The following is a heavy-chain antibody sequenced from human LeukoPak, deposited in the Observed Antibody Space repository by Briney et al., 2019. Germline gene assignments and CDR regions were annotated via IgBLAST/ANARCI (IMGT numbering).Heavy chain of an antibody. Sequence: ASVTVSCKASGYTFASYDINWVRQATGQGLEYLGWMNPNSGRTGYAQKFQGRFTMTWDTSVSTAYMELSSLSSEDTAVYYCARTLVRGLPGMDVWGQGTTVTVSS. CDR3: ARTLVRGLPGMDV. CDR1: GYTFASYD. CDR2: MNPNSGRT. D-gene: IGHD3-10*01. V-gene: IGHV1-8*01. J-gene: IGHJ6*02.